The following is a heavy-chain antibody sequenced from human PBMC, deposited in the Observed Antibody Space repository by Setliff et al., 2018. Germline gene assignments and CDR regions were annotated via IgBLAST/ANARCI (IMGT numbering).Heavy chain of an antibody. Sequence: PSETLSLTCAVYGGSFSGYYWSWIRQPAGKGLEWIGHIYIGGSANYNPSLKSRITMSIDTSKNQFSLKLSSVTAADTAVYYCARDAAFGGSSWYYYGMDVWGQGTKVTVSS. CDR2: IYIGGSA. D-gene: IGHD6-13*01. CDR1: GGSFSGYY. V-gene: IGHV4-4*07. J-gene: IGHJ6*02. CDR3: ARDAAFGGSSWYYYGMDV.